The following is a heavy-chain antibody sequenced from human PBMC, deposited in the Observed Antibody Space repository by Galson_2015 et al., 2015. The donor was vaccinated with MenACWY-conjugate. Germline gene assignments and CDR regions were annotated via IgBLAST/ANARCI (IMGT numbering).Heavy chain of an antibody. CDR3: ARHVLVLVTAGNWFDP. D-gene: IGHD2/OR15-2a*01. CDR1: GGSISSYY. J-gene: IGHJ5*02. CDR2: VYDNGSA. V-gene: IGHV4-59*08. Sequence: ETLSLTCTVSGGSISSYYWSWIRQPPGKGLEWIGDVYDNGSAKYNPSLKSRVSISVDTSKNQFSLKLRSVSAADTAVYYCARHVLVLVTAGNWFDPWGQGTLVTVSS.